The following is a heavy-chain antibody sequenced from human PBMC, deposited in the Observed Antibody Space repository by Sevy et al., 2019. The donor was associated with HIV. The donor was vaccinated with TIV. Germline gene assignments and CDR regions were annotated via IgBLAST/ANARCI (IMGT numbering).Heavy chain of an antibody. V-gene: IGHV3-30-3*01. CDR2: ISYDGSNK. CDR3: ARDSPITITFGGTTSYDYYMDV. J-gene: IGHJ6*03. D-gene: IGHD3-16*01. Sequence: GGSLRLSCAASGFTFSSYAMHWVRQAPGKGLEWVAVISYDGSNKYYADSVKGGFTISRDNSKNTLYLQMNSLRAEDTALYYCARDSPITITFGGTTSYDYYMDVWGKGTTVTDSS. CDR1: GFTFSSYA.